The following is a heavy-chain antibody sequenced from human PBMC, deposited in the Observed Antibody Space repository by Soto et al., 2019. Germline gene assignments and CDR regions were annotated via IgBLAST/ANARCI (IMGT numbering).Heavy chain of an antibody. Sequence: ASVKVSCKASGYTFTSYGISWVRQAPGQGLEWMGWISAYNGNTNYAQKLQGRVTMITDTSTSTAYMELRSLRSDDTAVYYCARARQQLVRRYNWFDPWGQGTLVTVSS. CDR2: ISAYNGNT. V-gene: IGHV1-18*04. CDR3: ARARQQLVRRYNWFDP. D-gene: IGHD6-13*01. CDR1: GYTFTSYG. J-gene: IGHJ5*02.